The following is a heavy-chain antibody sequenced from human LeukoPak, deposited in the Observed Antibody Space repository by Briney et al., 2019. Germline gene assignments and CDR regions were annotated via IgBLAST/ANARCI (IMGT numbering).Heavy chain of an antibody. CDR3: TRGGSMVRGVL. Sequence: GGSLRLSCAASGFFVISDSMSGVRQAPGKGLEWVSAMNSGGSTFYADSVKGRFIISRDKSRNTLYLQMNSLSVDDTAVYYCTRGGSMVRGVLWGQGTLVTVSS. V-gene: IGHV3-53*01. D-gene: IGHD3-10*01. J-gene: IGHJ4*02. CDR2: MNSGGST. CDR1: GFFVISDS.